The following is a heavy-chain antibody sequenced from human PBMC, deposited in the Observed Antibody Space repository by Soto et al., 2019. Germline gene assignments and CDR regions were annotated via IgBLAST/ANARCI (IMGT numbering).Heavy chain of an antibody. Sequence: EVQLLGPGGGLVQPGGSLRLSCAASGFTFSSYAMSWVRQAPGKGLEWVSAISAGGGKTYYRDSVKGRFTISRDNSKNTLYLQMNSLRAEDTAVYFCAQTTPSIHWFDPWGQGTLLTVSS. CDR2: ISAGGGKT. CDR1: GFTFSSYA. J-gene: IGHJ5*02. D-gene: IGHD1-1*01. CDR3: AQTTPSIHWFDP. V-gene: IGHV3-23*01.